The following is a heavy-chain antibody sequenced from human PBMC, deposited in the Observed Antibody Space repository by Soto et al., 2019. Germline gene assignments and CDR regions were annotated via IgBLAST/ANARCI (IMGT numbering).Heavy chain of an antibody. J-gene: IGHJ6*02. D-gene: IGHD6-13*01. Sequence: SETLSLTCTVSGGSISGYYWSWIRQAPGKGLEYIGYIYYRGSTNYNPSLKSRVTMSVDTSRNQFSLKVNSVTAADTAVYYCARQQLLPFYYSLDVWGQGTTVTVYS. CDR3: ARQQLLPFYYSLDV. V-gene: IGHV4-59*01. CDR2: IYYRGST. CDR1: GGSISGYY.